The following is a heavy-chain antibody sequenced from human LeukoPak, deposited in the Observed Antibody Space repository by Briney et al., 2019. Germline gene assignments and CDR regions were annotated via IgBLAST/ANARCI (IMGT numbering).Heavy chain of an antibody. V-gene: IGHV4-61*01. Sequence: SETLSLTCTVSGFSVTTDSYCWGWIRQPPGKGLEWIGYDYCGGDTNYDPSLKRRVTISVDTSKNQFSLTLTSVTAADTAVYFCARDHFGSLDSWGQGILVTVSS. CDR3: ARDHFGSLDS. D-gene: IGHD3-10*01. CDR2: DYCGGDT. CDR1: GFSVTTDSYC. J-gene: IGHJ4*02.